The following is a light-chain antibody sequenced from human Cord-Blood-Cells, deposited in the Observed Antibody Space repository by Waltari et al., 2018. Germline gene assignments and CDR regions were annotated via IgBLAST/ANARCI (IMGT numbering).Light chain of an antibody. J-gene: IGLJ3*02. V-gene: IGLV1-47*01. Sequence: QSVLTQPPSASGTPGQRVTISCSGSSSNIGSNYVYWYQQLPGTAPKLLIYRNKRRPSGVPGRFSGSKSGTSASLAISGRRSEDEADYYCAAWDDSLSGRVFGGGTKLTVL. CDR3: AAWDDSLSGRV. CDR1: SSNIGSNY. CDR2: RNK.